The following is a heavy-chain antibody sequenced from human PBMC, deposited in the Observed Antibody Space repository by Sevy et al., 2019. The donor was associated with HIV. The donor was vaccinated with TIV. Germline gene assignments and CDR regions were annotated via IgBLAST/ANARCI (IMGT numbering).Heavy chain of an antibody. CDR1: GFNIRVYW. J-gene: IGHJ4*02. D-gene: IGHD2-21*01. V-gene: IGHV3-7*01. Sequence: GGSLRLSCAASGFNIRVYWMLWVRQAPGKGLEWVANINKDGSTKYYLESVKGRFTISRDNAENSVFLQMNSLRVEDTAVYYCVRALFKADSLWGQGTLVTVSS. CDR3: VRALFKADSL. CDR2: INKDGSTK.